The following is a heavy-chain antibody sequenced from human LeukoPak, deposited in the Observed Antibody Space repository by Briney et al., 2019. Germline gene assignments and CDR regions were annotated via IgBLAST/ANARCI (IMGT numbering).Heavy chain of an antibody. J-gene: IGHJ4*02. CDR3: ARLPYYDDSSGYYYSDY. CDR1: GGSTSSYY. V-gene: IGHV4-59*01. Sequence: ETLSLTCTVSGGSTSSYYCSWVRQPPGKGLGWGGYIHYSGSTNYNPSLKSRVTISVATSKNQFSLKLSSVTAADTAVHYCARLPYYDDSSGYYYSDYWGQGTLVTVSS. CDR2: IHYSGST. D-gene: IGHD3-22*01.